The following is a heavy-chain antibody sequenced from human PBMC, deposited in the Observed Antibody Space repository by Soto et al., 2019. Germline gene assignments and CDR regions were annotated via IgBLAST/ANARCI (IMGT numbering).Heavy chain of an antibody. V-gene: IGHV5-10-1*01. CDR1: GYHFAGYW. CDR2: IDPSDSQT. D-gene: IGHD3-22*01. Sequence: ESLKISCKGSGYHFAGYWITWVRQKPGKGLVWMGRIDPSDSQTYYSPSFRGHVTISVNKSTTTVLLQWSSLRASDTAMYYCARQIYDSDTGPNFQYYFDSWGQGTPVTVSS. CDR3: ARQIYDSDTGPNFQYYFDS. J-gene: IGHJ4*02.